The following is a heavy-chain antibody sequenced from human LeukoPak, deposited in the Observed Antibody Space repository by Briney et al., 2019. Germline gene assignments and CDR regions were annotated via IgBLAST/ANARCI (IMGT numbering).Heavy chain of an antibody. J-gene: IGHJ4*02. V-gene: IGHV3-53*01. CDR1: GFTVSNNY. CDR3: ASLSLGHY. Sequence: PGGSLRLSCAASGFTVSNNYMNWVRQAPGKGLEWVSVIYSGGSTYYADSVKGRFTISRDTSKNTLSLQMNSLRAEDTAVYYCASLSLGHYWGQGTLVTVSS. CDR2: IYSGGST. D-gene: IGHD6-6*01.